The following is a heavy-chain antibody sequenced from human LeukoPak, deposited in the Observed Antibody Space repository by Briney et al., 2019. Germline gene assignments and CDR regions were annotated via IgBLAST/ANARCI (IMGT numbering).Heavy chain of an antibody. V-gene: IGHV3-73*01. J-gene: IGHJ4*02. D-gene: IGHD2-15*01. CDR3: TRPGYCSGGSCSAADY. CDR2: IRSKANSYAT. CDR1: GFTFSGSA. Sequence: PGGSLRLSCAASGFTFSGSAMHWVRQASGKGLEWVGRIRSKANSYATAYAASVKGRFTISRDDSKNTAYLQMNSLKTEDTAVYYCTRPGYCSGGSCSAADYWGQGTLVTVSS.